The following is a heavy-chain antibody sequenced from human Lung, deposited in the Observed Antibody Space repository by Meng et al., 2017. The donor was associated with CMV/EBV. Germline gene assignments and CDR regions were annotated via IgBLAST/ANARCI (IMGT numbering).Heavy chain of an antibody. CDR1: GGSISSYY. CDR2: IYYSGST. V-gene: IGHV4-59*01. D-gene: IGHD6-19*01. CDR3: ARESVYSSGWNWFDP. J-gene: IGHJ5*02. Sequence: GSLRLXCTVSGGSISSYYWSWIRQPPGKGLEWIGYIYYSGSTNYNPSLKSRVTISVDTSKNQFSLKLSSVTAADTAVYYCARESVYSSGWNWFDPWGQGTXVTVYS.